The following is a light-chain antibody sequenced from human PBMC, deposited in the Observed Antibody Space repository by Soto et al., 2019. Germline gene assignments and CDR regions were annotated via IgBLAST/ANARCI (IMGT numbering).Light chain of an antibody. J-gene: IGKJ1*01. CDR3: QQYNNWPPT. V-gene: IGKV3-15*01. Sequence: EIVMTQSPATLSVSPGERATLSCRASQSVSSNLAWYQQKPGQAPRLLIYGASTRATGIPARFSGSGSGTEFTLTSSSLPSEDFAVYYCQQYNNWPPTFGQGTKVEIK. CDR2: GAS. CDR1: QSVSSN.